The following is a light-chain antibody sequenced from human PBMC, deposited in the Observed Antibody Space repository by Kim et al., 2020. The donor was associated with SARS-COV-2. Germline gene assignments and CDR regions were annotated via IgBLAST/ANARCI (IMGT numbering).Light chain of an antibody. CDR3: QQGSTAPLLT. CDR2: AAS. CDR1: QSISRY. V-gene: IGKV1-39*01. J-gene: IGKJ4*01. Sequence: DIQMTQSPSSLSASVGDRVTITCRASQSISRYLNWYQQQPGKAPKLLIFAASSLQSGVPSRFSGSGSGTDFSLTISSLQPEDFATYYCQQGSTAPLLTFGGGTKVDIK.